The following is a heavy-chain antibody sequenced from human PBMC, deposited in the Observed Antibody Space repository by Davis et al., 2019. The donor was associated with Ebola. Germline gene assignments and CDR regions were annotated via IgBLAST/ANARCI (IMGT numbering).Heavy chain of an antibody. D-gene: IGHD1-20*01. Sequence: GESLKISCKDSENSFTSYWIGWVRQMPGKGLEWMGIIYTGDSDTRYSPSFRGQVTIAADKSTRTAYLQWGSLKASDTAMYYCASLRRTITGMDDGSDLWGQGTMVTVSS. CDR2: IYTGDSDT. J-gene: IGHJ3*01. V-gene: IGHV5-51*01. CDR3: ASLRRTITGMDDGSDL. CDR1: ENSFTSYW.